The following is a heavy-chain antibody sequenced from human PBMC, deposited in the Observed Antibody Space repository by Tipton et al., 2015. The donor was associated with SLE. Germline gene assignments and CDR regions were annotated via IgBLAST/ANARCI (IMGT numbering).Heavy chain of an antibody. CDR3: ARGSGYSDY. CDR2: IYYSGST. D-gene: IGHD3-22*01. J-gene: IGHJ4*02. Sequence: TLSLTCTVSGGSISSGSYYWSWIRQPPGKGLEWIGSIYYSGSTNYNPSLKSRVTISVDTSKNQFSPKLTSVTAADTAVYYCARGSGYSDYWGQGTLVTVSS. CDR1: GGSISSGSYY. V-gene: IGHV4-61*01.